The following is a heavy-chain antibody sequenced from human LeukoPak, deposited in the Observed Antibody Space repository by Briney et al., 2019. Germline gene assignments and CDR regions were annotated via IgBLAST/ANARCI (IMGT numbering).Heavy chain of an antibody. J-gene: IGHJ4*02. CDR3: ARGGGKSGYYYGSGSPLSY. CDR2: INHSGST. CDR1: GGSFSGYY. Sequence: PSETLSLTCAVYGGSFSGYYWSWIRQPPGKGLEWIGEINHSGSTNYNPSLKSRVTISVDTSKNQFSLKLSSVIAADTAVYYCARGGGKSGYYYGSGSPLSYWGQGTLVTVSS. D-gene: IGHD3-10*01. V-gene: IGHV4-34*01.